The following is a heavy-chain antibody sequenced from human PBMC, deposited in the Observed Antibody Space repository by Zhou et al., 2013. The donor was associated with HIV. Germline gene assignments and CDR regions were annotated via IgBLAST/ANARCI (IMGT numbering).Heavy chain of an antibody. V-gene: IGHV1-8*01. D-gene: IGHD2-21*01. CDR2: MNPRSGNT. CDR1: GGTLSSYA. Sequence: QVQVVQSGAEVKKPGSSVKVSCKFSGGTLSSYAFSWVRQAPGQGLEWMGWMNPRSGNTGYAQKFQGRVTITRNTSINTAYMELSSLRSEDTGVYYCARHRRYGDNSYAFDIWGQGTMVTVSS. J-gene: IGHJ3*02. CDR3: ARHRRYGDNSYAFDI.